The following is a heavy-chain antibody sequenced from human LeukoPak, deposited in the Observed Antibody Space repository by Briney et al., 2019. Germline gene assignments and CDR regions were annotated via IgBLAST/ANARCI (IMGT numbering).Heavy chain of an antibody. CDR2: ISSSSSYI. J-gene: IGHJ4*02. D-gene: IGHD5-24*01. CDR3: ARGVMATTKRGTFSDY. V-gene: IGHV3-21*01. Sequence: PGGSLRLSCAASGFTFSSYSMNWVRQAPGKGLEWASSISSSSSYIYYADSVKGRFTISRENAKNSLYLQMNSLRAEDTAVYYCARGVMATTKRGTFSDYWGQGTLVTVSS. CDR1: GFTFSSYS.